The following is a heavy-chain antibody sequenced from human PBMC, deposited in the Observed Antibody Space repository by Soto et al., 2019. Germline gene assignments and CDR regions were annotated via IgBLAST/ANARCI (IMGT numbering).Heavy chain of an antibody. CDR2: IYYSGST. Sequence: PPETLSLTCTVSVGSISSYYWMWIRQPPGEGLEWIGYIYYSGSTNYNPSLKSRVTISVDTSKNQFSLKLSSVTAADTAVYYCARDRLYYYDSSGYAEGFDPWGQGTLVTVSS. CDR3: ARDRLYYYDSSGYAEGFDP. D-gene: IGHD3-22*01. J-gene: IGHJ5*02. V-gene: IGHV4-59*01. CDR1: VGSISSYY.